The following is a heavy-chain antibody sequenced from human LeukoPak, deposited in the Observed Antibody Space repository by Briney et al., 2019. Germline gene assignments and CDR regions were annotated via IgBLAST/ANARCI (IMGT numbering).Heavy chain of an antibody. D-gene: IGHD3-22*01. CDR2: MRSKAYGGTT. V-gene: IGHV3-49*03. CDR1: GFTFGDYA. Sequence: PGGSLRLSCTASGFTFGDYAMSWFRQAPGKGLEWVGFMRSKAYGGTTEYAASVKGRFTISRDDSKSTAYLQMNSLKTEDTAVYYCTREYVSYYYDSSGYYFSDYWGQGTLVTVST. CDR3: TREYVSYYYDSSGYYFSDY. J-gene: IGHJ4*02.